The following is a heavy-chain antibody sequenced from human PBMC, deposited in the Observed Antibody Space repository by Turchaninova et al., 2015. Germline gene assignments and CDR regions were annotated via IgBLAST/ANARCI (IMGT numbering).Heavy chain of an antibody. V-gene: IGHV4-30-2*01. J-gene: IGHJ3*02. CDR2: MYQSGST. CDR3: ARKTTDDDSFDI. D-gene: IGHD4-17*01. CDR1: GGSRSRGGYP. Sequence: QLQLQESGSGLVKPSKTLSLTCAVSGGSRSRGGYPWSGIRQPPGKGLEWLGYMYQSGSTYYNPSLKSRVTISGDRSKNQFSLEVSSVTAADTAIYYCARKTTDDDSFDIWGQGTMVTVSS.